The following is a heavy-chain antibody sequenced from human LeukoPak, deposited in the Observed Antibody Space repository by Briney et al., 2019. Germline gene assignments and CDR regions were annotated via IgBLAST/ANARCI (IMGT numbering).Heavy chain of an antibody. CDR2: ISGSGGSGGRT. J-gene: IGHJ4*02. Sequence: KPGGSLRLSCEASGYTFKGYGLTWVRQAPGKGLEWVSGISGSGGSGGRTYYADSVKGRFTISRDDAKNSLYLQMNSLRAEDTAVYYCVRDIAAAGLGYFDSWGQGTLVTVSS. CDR1: GYTFKGYG. CDR3: VRDIAAAGLGYFDS. D-gene: IGHD6-13*01. V-gene: IGHV3-21*01.